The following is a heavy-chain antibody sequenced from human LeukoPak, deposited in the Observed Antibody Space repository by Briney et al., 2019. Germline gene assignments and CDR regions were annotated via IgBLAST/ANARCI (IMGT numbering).Heavy chain of an antibody. J-gene: IGHJ4*02. CDR2: IYYSGST. Sequence: SETLSLTCTVSGGSISSYYWSWLRQPPGKGLEWIGYIYYSGSTNYNPSLKSRVTISVDTSKIQFSLKLSSVTAADTAVYYCARARYSYGPWYFDYWGQGTLVTVSS. D-gene: IGHD5-18*01. CDR3: ARARYSYGPWYFDY. V-gene: IGHV4-59*01. CDR1: GGSISSYY.